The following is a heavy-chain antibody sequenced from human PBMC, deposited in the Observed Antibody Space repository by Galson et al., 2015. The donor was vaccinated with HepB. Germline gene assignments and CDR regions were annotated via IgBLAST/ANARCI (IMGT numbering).Heavy chain of an antibody. CDR2: ISAYNGNT. D-gene: IGHD3-10*01. CDR1: GYTFTSYG. V-gene: IGHV1-18*04. Sequence: SVKVSCKASGYTFTSYGISWVRQAPGQGLEWMGWISAYNGNTNYAQKLQGRVTMTTDTSTSTAYMELRSLRSDDTAVYYCARDRKLLWFGELDGAFDIWGQGTMVTVSS. J-gene: IGHJ3*02. CDR3: ARDRKLLWFGELDGAFDI.